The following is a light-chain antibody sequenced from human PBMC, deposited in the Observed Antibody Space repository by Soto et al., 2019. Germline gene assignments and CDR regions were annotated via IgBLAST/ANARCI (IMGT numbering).Light chain of an antibody. CDR3: QQYNNWPFT. CDR2: GAS. CDR1: QSVSSN. V-gene: IGKV3-15*01. J-gene: IGKJ3*01. Sequence: EIVMTQSPATLSVSPGERATLSCRASQSVSSNLAWYQQKPGQAPRLLIYGASTRATGIPARFSGSGSGTEFTLTISRLQSADVEVYDCQQYNNWPFTFGPETKVDIK.